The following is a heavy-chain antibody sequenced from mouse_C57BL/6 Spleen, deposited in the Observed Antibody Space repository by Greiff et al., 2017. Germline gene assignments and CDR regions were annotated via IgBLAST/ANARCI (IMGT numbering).Heavy chain of an antibody. CDR1: GYTFTDYY. J-gene: IGHJ2*01. Sequence: VQLKQSGPVLVKPGASVKMSCKASGYTFTDYYMNWVKQSHGKSLEWIGVINPYNGGTSYNQKFKGKATLTVDKSSSTAYMELNSLTSEDSAVYYCARRGLPTDYFDYWGQGTTLTVSS. D-gene: IGHD5-5*01. CDR3: ARRGLPTDYFDY. V-gene: IGHV1-19*01. CDR2: INPYNGGT.